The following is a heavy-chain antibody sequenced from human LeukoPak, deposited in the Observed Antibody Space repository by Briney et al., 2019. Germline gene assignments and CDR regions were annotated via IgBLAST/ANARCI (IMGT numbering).Heavy chain of an antibody. J-gene: IGHJ4*02. Sequence: SVKVSCKASGGTFSSYAISWVRQAPGRGLEWMGRIIPILGMTHYTQKLQGRVTITADKSTGTAYMELTSLRSEDTAVYYCARDLVVSCSSTSCSVAPSHSWGQGTLVTVSS. CDR2: IIPILGMT. CDR1: GGTFSSYA. CDR3: ARDLVVSCSSTSCSVAPSHS. D-gene: IGHD2-2*01. V-gene: IGHV1-69*04.